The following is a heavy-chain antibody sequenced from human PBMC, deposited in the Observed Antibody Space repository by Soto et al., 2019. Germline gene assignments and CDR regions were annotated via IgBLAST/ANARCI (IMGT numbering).Heavy chain of an antibody. CDR2: IWYDGSNK. J-gene: IGHJ4*02. D-gene: IGHD3-22*01. Sequence: GGSLRLSCAASGFTFSTYGMHWVRQAPGKGLEWVAVIWYDGSNKYYADSVKGRFAISRDNSKNTLYLQMNSLRPEDTAVYYCEKQYSSASYYYFDYWGQGTLVTVSS. CDR1: GFTFSTYG. CDR3: EKQYSSASYYYFDY. V-gene: IGHV3-33*06.